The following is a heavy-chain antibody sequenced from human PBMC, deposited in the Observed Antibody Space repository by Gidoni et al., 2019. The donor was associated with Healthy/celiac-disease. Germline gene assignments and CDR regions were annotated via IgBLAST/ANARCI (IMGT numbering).Heavy chain of an antibody. CDR1: GFTFSSYA. CDR2: ISGSGGST. V-gene: IGHV3-23*01. Sequence: EVQLLESGGGLVQPGGSLRLSCAASGFTFSSYAMSWVRQAPGKGLEWVSAISGSGGSTYYADSVKGRFTISRDNSKNTLYLQMNSLRAEDTAVYYCAKGAIWEWLVRPPPYFDYWGQGTLVTVSS. D-gene: IGHD6-19*01. CDR3: AKGAIWEWLVRPPPYFDY. J-gene: IGHJ4*02.